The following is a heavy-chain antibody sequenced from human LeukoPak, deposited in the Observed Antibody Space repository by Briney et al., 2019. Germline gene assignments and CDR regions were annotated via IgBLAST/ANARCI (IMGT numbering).Heavy chain of an antibody. J-gene: IGHJ4*02. CDR1: GYSFTGYY. V-gene: IGHV1-2*02. CDR2: INPNSGGT. D-gene: IGHD1-14*01. CDR3: ATEGGPGLDF. Sequence: SSVKVSCKASGYSFTGYYMHWVRQAPGQELEWMGWINPNSGGTNYAQKFQGRVTMTRDTSISTVYMELSSLRSDDAAVYFCATEGGPGLDFWGQGTLVTVSS.